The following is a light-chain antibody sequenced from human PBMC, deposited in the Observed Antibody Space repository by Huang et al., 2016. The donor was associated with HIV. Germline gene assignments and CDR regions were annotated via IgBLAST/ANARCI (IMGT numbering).Light chain of an antibody. CDR1: QSVSNN. Sequence: EIVMTQSPGTLSVSPGERATLSCRVSQSVSNNLAWYQQKPGQAPRLLIYGASLRATGLPARFSGSGSGTEFTLTISSLQSEDFAVYYCQQYNNWPTTFGPGTKVDIK. J-gene: IGKJ3*01. CDR2: GAS. CDR3: QQYNNWPTT. V-gene: IGKV3-15*01.